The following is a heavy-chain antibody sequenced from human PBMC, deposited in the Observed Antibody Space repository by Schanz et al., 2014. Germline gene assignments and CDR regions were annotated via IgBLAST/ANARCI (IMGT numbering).Heavy chain of an antibody. CDR3: ARDAADFYDILTEEDY. D-gene: IGHD3-9*01. V-gene: IGHV1-18*01. CDR1: GYTFTTYA. Sequence: QVQLVQSGAEVKKPGASVRVSCKASGYTFTTYAMSWVRQAPEQGLEWVGWISAYNGNTKYPLKLQGRVTMTTDTATSTAYMELRSLRSDDTAVYYCARDAADFYDILTEEDYWGQGTLVTVSS. CDR2: ISAYNGNT. J-gene: IGHJ4*02.